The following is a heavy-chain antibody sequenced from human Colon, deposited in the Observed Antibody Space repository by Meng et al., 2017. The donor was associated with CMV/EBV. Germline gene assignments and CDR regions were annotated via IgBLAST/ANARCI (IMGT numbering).Heavy chain of an antibody. CDR2: IRYGGRDK. CDR3: VKDFNWGFDY. CDR1: GFTFGDYL. D-gene: IGHD7-27*01. V-gene: IGHV3-30*02. Sequence: GESLKISCLGSGFTFGDYLISWVRQAPGKGLEWVSFIRYGGRDKHYADSVKGRLTISRDNSKNTLYLQMNSLRAEDTALYYCVKDFNWGFDYWGQGTLVTVSS. J-gene: IGHJ4*02.